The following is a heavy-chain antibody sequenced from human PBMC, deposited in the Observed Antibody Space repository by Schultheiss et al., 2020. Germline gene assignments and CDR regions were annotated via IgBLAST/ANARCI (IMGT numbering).Heavy chain of an antibody. D-gene: IGHD2-2*02. CDR3: GKDRVGPGAIAVAWFDP. CDR2: ISDSGGST. V-gene: IGHV3-23*01. CDR1: RFTFSSYA. J-gene: IGHJ5*02. Sequence: GGSLRLSCAASRFTFSSYAMSWVRQAPGKGLEWVSAISDSGGSTYYADSVRGRFTISRDNSKNMLYLQMSRVRAEDTAIYYCGKDRVGPGAIAVAWFDPWGQGTLVTVSS.